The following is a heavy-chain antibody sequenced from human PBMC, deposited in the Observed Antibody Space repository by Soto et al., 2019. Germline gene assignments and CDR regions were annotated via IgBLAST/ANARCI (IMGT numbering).Heavy chain of an antibody. J-gene: IGHJ4*02. CDR3: ARGWQKEKDFGDYFAS. D-gene: IGHD4-17*01. CDR2: IFHSGTT. CDR1: GGSLRDYF. V-gene: IGHV4-34*01. Sequence: SETLSLTCAVHGGSLRDYFWSWIRQPPGKGLEWVGEIFHSGTTNYNPSLESRVTISLDTPQNQFSMTLTSVTAADTAVYYCARGWQKEKDFGDYFASWGQGAMVTVS.